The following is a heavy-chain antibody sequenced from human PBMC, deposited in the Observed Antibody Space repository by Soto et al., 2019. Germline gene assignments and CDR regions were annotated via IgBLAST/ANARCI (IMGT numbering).Heavy chain of an antibody. J-gene: IGHJ6*02. D-gene: IGHD3-10*01. Sequence: QVQLVESGGGLVKPGGSLRLSCAASGLTFSDCYMNWIRQAPGKGLEWVSYISSSGGSINYAGSVKGRFTISRDNAKNPMYLQMNSMSAEYTAMYYCARVRFGELGYAMYDWGQGTTVTVSS. CDR1: GLTFSDCY. CDR3: ARVRFGELGYAMYD. CDR2: ISSSGGSI. V-gene: IGHV3-11*01.